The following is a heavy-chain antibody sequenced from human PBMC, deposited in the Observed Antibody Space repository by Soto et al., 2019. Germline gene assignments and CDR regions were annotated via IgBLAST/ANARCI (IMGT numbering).Heavy chain of an antibody. CDR2: TRNKANSYTT. J-gene: IGHJ4*02. Sequence: EVQLVESGGGLVQPGGSLRLSCAASGFTFSDHYMDWVRQAPGKGLEWVGRTRNKANSYTTEYAASVKGRFTISRDDSKXSXXLQMNSLKTEDTAVYYCASIAAGIAVAGTGSQFDYWGQGTLVTVSS. V-gene: IGHV3-72*01. CDR1: GFTFSDHY. CDR3: ASIAAGIAVAGTGSQFDY. D-gene: IGHD6-19*01.